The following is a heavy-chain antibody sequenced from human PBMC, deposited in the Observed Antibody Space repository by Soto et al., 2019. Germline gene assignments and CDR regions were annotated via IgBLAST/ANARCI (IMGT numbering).Heavy chain of an antibody. CDR3: AKDRTYDFWGGQRYFDY. J-gene: IGHJ4*02. CDR2: ISGGSEAT. D-gene: IGHD3-3*01. Sequence: VQLLESGGSLVQPGGSLSLSCVASGFTFGSYAMNWVRQAPGKGLEWISAISGGSEATFYADSVKGRFTISRDDSKNTLYLQLQSLRDDDTAVYYCAKDRTYDFWGGQRYFDYWGQGTLITVSS. CDR1: GFTFGSYA. V-gene: IGHV3-23*01.